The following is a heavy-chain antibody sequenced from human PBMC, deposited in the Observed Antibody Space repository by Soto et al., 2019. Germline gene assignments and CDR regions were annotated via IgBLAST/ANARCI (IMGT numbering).Heavy chain of an antibody. V-gene: IGHV1-45*02. J-gene: IGHJ4*02. Sequence: SVEVTCKASGYALAYSYLHSVRQAPGQALEWMGWITPFNGNTNYAQKFQDRVTITRDRSMSTAYMELSSLRSEDTAMYYCASCLGGGSCYSWGQGTLVTVSS. CDR2: ITPFNGNT. CDR3: ASCLGGGSCYS. CDR1: GYALAYSY. D-gene: IGHD2-15*01.